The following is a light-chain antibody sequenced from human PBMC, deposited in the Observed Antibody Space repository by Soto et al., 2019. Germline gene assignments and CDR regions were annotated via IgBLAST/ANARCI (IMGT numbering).Light chain of an antibody. Sequence: DIPLTQSPSFLSASVGDRVTITCRASQDISTYLAWYQQKPGKAPKVLITASSTSQSGVPSRFSGSGSGTEFTLAMSSLQPEDFAAYYCQKLNSYPLTFGGGTKVEIK. CDR3: QKLNSYPLT. J-gene: IGKJ4*01. CDR2: ASS. CDR1: QDISTY. V-gene: IGKV1-9*01.